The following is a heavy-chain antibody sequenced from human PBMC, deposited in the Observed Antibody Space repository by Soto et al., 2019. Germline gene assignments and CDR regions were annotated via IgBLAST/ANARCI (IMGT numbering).Heavy chain of an antibody. CDR1: GFTFSSYA. V-gene: IGHV3-23*01. J-gene: IGHJ4*02. Sequence: GGSLRLSCAASGFTFSSYAMSWVRQAPGKGLEWVSGISGSGGGTYYADSVKGRFTISRDNSKNTLYLQMNSLRAEDTAVFYCAKEGLSSSWYFVYYFDSWGQGTLVTVSS. CDR2: ISGSGGGT. CDR3: AKEGLSSSWYFVYYFDS. D-gene: IGHD6-13*01.